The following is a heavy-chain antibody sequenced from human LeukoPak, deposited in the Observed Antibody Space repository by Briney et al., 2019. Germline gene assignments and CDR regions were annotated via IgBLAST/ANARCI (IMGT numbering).Heavy chain of an antibody. V-gene: IGHV4-61*02. CDR2: ISTSGRT. CDR3: ARDVGGYRYGYRPTELYWYFDL. CDR1: GGSISGGSYY. D-gene: IGHD5-18*01. Sequence: PSETLSLTCAVSGGSISGGSYYWTWIRQPAGKGLEWIGRISTSGRTNFNPSLKSRVTISIDTSKNQFSLKLSSVTAADTAVYYCARDVGGYRYGYRPTELYWYFDLWGRGTLVTVSS. J-gene: IGHJ2*01.